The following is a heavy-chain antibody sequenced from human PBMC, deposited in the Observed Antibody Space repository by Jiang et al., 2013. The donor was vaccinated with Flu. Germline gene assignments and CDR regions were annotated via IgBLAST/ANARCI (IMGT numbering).Heavy chain of an antibody. CDR3: ATESYSGSYKFDP. V-gene: IGHV1-8*01. CDR2: MNPNSGNT. D-gene: IGHD1-26*01. J-gene: IGHJ5*02. CDR1: GYTFTSYD. Sequence: SGYTFTSYDINWVRQATGQGLEWMGWMNPNSGNTGYEQKFQGRVTMTRNTSISTAYMELSSLRSEDTAVYYCATESYSGSYKFDPWGQGTLVTVSS.